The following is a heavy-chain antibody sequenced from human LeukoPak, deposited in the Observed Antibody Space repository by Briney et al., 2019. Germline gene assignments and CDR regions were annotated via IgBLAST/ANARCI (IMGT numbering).Heavy chain of an antibody. D-gene: IGHD3-10*01. CDR1: GYTFTGHY. CDR2: INPNSGAT. V-gene: IGHV1-2*02. CDR3: ARGIWYGSGSPPFDY. J-gene: IGHJ4*02. Sequence: ASVKVSCKASGYTFTGHYVHWVRQAPGQGLEWMGWINPNSGATNYAQKFQGRITMARDTSISTAYMELSRLRSDDTAVYYCARGIWYGSGSPPFDYWGQGTLVTVSS.